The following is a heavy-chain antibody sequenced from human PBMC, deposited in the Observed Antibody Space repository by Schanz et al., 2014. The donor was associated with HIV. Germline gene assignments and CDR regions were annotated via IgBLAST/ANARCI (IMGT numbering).Heavy chain of an antibody. J-gene: IGHJ3*02. V-gene: IGHV3-30*18. CDR3: AKDGSWEAFDACDI. Sequence: VVLVESGGGLVQPGGSLRLSCAASGFRFSRDWMTWVRQAPGMGLEWVAVISYDGSIEYYADSVKGRFTISRDNSKNTLYLQMNSLRAEDTAVYYCAKDGSWEAFDACDIWGQGTMVTVSS. D-gene: IGHD1-26*01. CDR2: ISYDGSIE. CDR1: GFRFSRDW.